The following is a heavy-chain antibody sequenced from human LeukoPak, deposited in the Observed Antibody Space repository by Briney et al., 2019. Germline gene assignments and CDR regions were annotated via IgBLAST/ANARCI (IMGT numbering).Heavy chain of an antibody. J-gene: IGHJ6*04. D-gene: IGHD2-2*01. V-gene: IGHV3-7*01. CDR3: ARDLIVVVPAASDV. CDR2: IKQDGSEK. CDR1: GFTFSSYW. Sequence: PGGSLRLSCAASGFTFSSYWMSWGRQAPGKGLEGVANIKQDGSEKYYVDSVKGRFTISRDNAKNPLYLQMNSLRAEDTAVYYCARDLIVVVPAASDVWGKGTTVTVSS.